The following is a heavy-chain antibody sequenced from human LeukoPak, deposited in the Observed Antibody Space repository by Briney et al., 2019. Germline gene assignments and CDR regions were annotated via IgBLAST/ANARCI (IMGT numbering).Heavy chain of an antibody. J-gene: IGHJ3*02. D-gene: IGHD3-10*01. Sequence: ASVKVSCKASGYTFTGYYMHWVRQAPGQGLEWMGWINPNSGGTNYAQKFQGRVTMTRDTSISTAYMELSRLRSDDTAVYYCARGVVRGALDAFDIWGQGTMVTVSS. CDR2: INPNSGGT. V-gene: IGHV1-2*02. CDR1: GYTFTGYY. CDR3: ARGVVRGALDAFDI.